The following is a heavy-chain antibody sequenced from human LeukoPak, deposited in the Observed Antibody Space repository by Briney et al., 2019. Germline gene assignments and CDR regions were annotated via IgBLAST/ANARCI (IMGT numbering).Heavy chain of an antibody. CDR3: ARGAGQYYYDSSGYYYFDY. D-gene: IGHD3-22*01. CDR2: ICYSGST. V-gene: IGHV4-59*01. Sequence: SGTLALTCTVSGGSIRSYYWRWIRHPSGRGLVGIGYICYSGSTNYNLTLKSRVTTSVDTSKNQFSLKLSSLTAADTAVYYCARGAGQYYYDSSGYYYFDYWGQGTLVTVSS. J-gene: IGHJ4*02. CDR1: GGSIRSYY.